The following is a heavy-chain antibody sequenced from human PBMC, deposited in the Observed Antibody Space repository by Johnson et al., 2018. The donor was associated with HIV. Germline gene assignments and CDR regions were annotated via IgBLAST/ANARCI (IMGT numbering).Heavy chain of an antibody. CDR3: ARTLGFGTEDAFDI. D-gene: IGHD3-10*01. CDR2: ISYDGSNK. V-gene: IGHV3-30*14. CDR1: RFTFTNDA. J-gene: IGHJ3*02. Sequence: QVQLVESGGGVVQPGRSLRLSCAASRFTFTNDAMHWVRQAPGKGLEWVAVISYDGSNKYYADSVKGRFTISRDNSKNTLYLQMNSLRAGDTAVYYCARTLGFGTEDAFDIWGQGTMVTVSS.